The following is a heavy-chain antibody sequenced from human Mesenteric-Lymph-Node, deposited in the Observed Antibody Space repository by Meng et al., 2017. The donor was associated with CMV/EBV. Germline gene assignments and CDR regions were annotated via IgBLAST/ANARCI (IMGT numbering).Heavy chain of an antibody. J-gene: IGHJ6*02. CDR1: GPSFTTSS. CDR3: AGGYSRGMDV. Sequence: GSLRLSCAASGPSFTTSSMNWVRQAPGKGLEWVSSIGSGSIYIFYADSVKGRFTISRDNAKNSLYLQMNSLRAEDTAVYYCAGGYSRGMDVWGQGTTVTVSS. V-gene: IGHV3-21*01. D-gene: IGHD2-2*03. CDR2: IGSGSIYI.